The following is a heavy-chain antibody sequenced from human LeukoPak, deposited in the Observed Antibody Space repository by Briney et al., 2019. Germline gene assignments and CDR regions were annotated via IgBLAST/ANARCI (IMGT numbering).Heavy chain of an antibody. J-gene: IGHJ2*01. CDR1: GFTLSSYE. CDR3: ARDGLAAATLHWCFDL. CDR2: ISSSSSYI. Sequence: GGSLRLSCTVSGFTLSSYEMSWIRQAPGKGLEWVSSISSSSSYIYYADSVKGRFTISRDNARNSLYLQMNSLRAEDTAVYYCARDGLAAATLHWCFDLWGRGTLVTVSS. D-gene: IGHD2-15*01. V-gene: IGHV3-21*01.